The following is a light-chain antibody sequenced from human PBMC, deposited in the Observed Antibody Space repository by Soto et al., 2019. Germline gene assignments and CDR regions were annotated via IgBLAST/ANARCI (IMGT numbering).Light chain of an antibody. J-gene: IGLJ2*01. V-gene: IGLV1-44*01. Sequence: QSVLTQPPSASGTPGQTVIISCSGTSSNIGSNSVNWYQQLPGTAPKLLIFSNNQRPSGVPDRFSGSRSGTSASLPITGRQSEDEADYYCAVWDDSLNGLVFGGGTKLTVL. CDR1: SSNIGSNS. CDR3: AVWDDSLNGLV. CDR2: SNN.